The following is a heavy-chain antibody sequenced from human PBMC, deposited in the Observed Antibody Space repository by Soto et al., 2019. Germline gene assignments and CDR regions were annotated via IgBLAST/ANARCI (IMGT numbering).Heavy chain of an antibody. CDR2: ILNDGSNR. Sequence: QVQLVESGGGVVQPGRSLRLSCAASGFTFSNYGMHWVRQAPGKGLEWVAVILNDGSNRYHADSVKDRFTISRENSKNLLNLQMNSLSAADTSVYYCARDDEYSGNGMDVWGQGTTVTVS. J-gene: IGHJ6*02. V-gene: IGHV3-33*01. D-gene: IGHD3-10*01. CDR1: GFTFSNYG. CDR3: ARDDEYSGNGMDV.